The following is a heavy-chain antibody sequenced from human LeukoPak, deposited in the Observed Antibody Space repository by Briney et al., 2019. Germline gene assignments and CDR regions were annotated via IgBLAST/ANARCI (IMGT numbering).Heavy chain of an antibody. Sequence: GGSLRLSCSASGFIFNYYALHWVRQDPGRGLEHVSVIGTSGNTFYTDSVKGRLIISRDNSKNMVHLQMNSLRPEDTGVYYCGKDYLGAFSCLESWGQGTLVVVSS. CDR1: GFIFNYYA. CDR2: IGTSGNT. J-gene: IGHJ4*02. CDR3: GKDYLGAFSCLES. V-gene: IGHV3-64D*06. D-gene: IGHD2-2*01.